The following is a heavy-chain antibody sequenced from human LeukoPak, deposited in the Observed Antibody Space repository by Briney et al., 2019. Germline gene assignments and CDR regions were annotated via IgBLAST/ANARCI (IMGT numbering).Heavy chain of an antibody. CDR2: INHSGST. Sequence: PSETLSLTCAVYGGSFSGYYWSWIRQPPGKGLEWIGEINHSGSTNYNPSLKSRVTISVDTSKNQFSLKLSSVTAADTAVYYCARVGLSTYYDILTGYHPLDYWGQGTLVTVSS. J-gene: IGHJ4*02. CDR1: GGSFSGYY. D-gene: IGHD3-9*01. CDR3: ARVGLSTYYDILTGYHPLDY. V-gene: IGHV4-34*01.